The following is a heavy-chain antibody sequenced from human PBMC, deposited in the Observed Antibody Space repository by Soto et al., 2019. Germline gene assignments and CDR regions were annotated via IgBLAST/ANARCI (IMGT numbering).Heavy chain of an antibody. CDR3: ARGKGMEENYYYYGMDV. J-gene: IGHJ6*02. CDR1: GYTFSTYA. CDR2: INGGNGHT. V-gene: IGHV1-3*01. D-gene: IGHD1-1*01. Sequence: ASVKVSCKASGYTFSTYALHWVRQAPGQGLEWMGWINGGNGHTRYSQKFKDRVTISRDTPASTAYMELSGLRTEDTAVYYCARGKGMEENYYYYGMDVWGQGTTVTVSS.